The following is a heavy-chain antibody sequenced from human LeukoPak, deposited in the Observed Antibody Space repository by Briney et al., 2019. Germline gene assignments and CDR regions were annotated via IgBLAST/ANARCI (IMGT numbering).Heavy chain of an antibody. D-gene: IGHD3-10*01. CDR2: IYSDDST. V-gene: IGHV3-66*01. CDR3: ARAALDEGSF. CDR1: GFTVSSNY. J-gene: IGHJ4*02. Sequence: PWGSLRLSCAASGFTVSSNYMTWVRQAPWKGLEWVSVIYSDDSTLYADSVKGRFTISRDNSKNTLYLQMHSLTVEDTAVYYCARAALDEGSFWGQGTLVTVSS.